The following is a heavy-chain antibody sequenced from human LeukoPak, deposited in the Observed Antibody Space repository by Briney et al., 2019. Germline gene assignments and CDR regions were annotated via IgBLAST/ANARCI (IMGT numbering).Heavy chain of an antibody. Sequence: GGSLRLSCAASGFTFRTYAMSWVRQAPGKGLEWVSSISGSGGSTYYADSVKGRFTISRDNSKNTLYLQMNSLRADDTAVYYCAKDPTTGMNLWFWNYWGQGTLVTVSS. V-gene: IGHV3-23*01. CDR3: AKDPTTGMNLWFWNY. CDR1: GFTFRTYA. CDR2: ISGSGGST. J-gene: IGHJ4*02. D-gene: IGHD3/OR15-3a*01.